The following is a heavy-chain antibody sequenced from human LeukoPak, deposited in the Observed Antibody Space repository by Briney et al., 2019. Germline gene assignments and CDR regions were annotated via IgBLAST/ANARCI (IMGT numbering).Heavy chain of an antibody. CDR3: ARPRGRAGLAPFDI. D-gene: IGHD6-13*01. Sequence: SETLSPTCAVSGYPISSGYYWGWVRQPPGKGVEWMGSIYYTGSTYYNPPLKSRVTISLDTSKNQFSLKLNSVTAADKAVYFCARPRGRAGLAPFDIWGQGTMVTVSS. CDR1: GYPISSGYY. CDR2: IYYTGST. V-gene: IGHV4-38-2*01. J-gene: IGHJ3*02.